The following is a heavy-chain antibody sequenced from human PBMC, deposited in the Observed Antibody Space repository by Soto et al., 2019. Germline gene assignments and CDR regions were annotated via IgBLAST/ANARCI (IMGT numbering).Heavy chain of an antibody. J-gene: IGHJ6*03. CDR1: GDSVSSNSAA. CDR3: ARDFGKYSGYDSYYYYYMDV. CDR2: TYYRSKWYN. D-gene: IGHD5-12*01. Sequence: SQTLSLTCAITGDSVSSNSAAWNWIRQSPSRGLEWLGRTYYRSKWYNDYAVSVKSRITINPGTSKNQFSLQLNSVTPEDTAVYYCARDFGKYSGYDSYYYYYMDVWGKGTTVTVSS. V-gene: IGHV6-1*01.